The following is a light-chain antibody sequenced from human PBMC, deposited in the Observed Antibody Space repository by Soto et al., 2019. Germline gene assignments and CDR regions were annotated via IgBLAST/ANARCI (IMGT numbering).Light chain of an antibody. CDR2: GAS. Sequence: EIVLPQSPGTLSLSPGERATLSCRASQSVSSSYLAWYQQKPGQAPRLLIYGASSRATVIPDRFSGSGSGTDFTLTISRLEPEDLAVYYCQQYGSSRWTFCQGTKVDIK. V-gene: IGKV3-20*01. CDR3: QQYGSSRWT. J-gene: IGKJ1*01. CDR1: QSVSSSY.